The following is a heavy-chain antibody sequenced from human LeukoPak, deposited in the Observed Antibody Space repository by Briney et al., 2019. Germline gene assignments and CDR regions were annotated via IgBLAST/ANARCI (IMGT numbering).Heavy chain of an antibody. CDR1: GGSISSGDYY. Sequence: PSQTLSLTCTVSGGSISSGDYYWSWIRQPPGKGLEWIGYIYYSGGTYYNPSLKSRVTISVDTSKNQFSLKLSSVTAADTAVYYCASYGDYYGMDVWGQGTTVTVSS. CDR2: IYYSGGT. J-gene: IGHJ6*02. D-gene: IGHD3-10*01. V-gene: IGHV4-30-4*01. CDR3: ASYGDYYGMDV.